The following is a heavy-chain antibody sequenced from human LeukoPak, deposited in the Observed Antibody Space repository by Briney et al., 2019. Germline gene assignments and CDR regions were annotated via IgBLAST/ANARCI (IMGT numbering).Heavy chain of an antibody. V-gene: IGHV3-53*01. CDR3: ARGGNYYDRSGYNSGQALDI. Sequence: PGGSLRLSCAASGFSVSSNYMNWVRQPPGKGLEWVSVMYSGGTTYYADSVKGRFTLSRDKSENTLYLQMNSLRAQDTAVYYCARGGNYYDRSGYNSGQALDIWGQGTMVTVSS. CDR2: MYSGGTT. D-gene: IGHD3-22*01. CDR1: GFSVSSNY. J-gene: IGHJ3*02.